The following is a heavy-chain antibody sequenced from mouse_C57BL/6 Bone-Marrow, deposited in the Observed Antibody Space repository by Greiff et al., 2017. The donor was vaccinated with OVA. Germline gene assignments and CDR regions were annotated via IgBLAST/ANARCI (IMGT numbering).Heavy chain of an antibody. CDR2: IYPGSGST. CDR3: ARWGNYDYLFAY. D-gene: IGHD2-4*01. J-gene: IGHJ3*01. Sequence: VQLQQPGAELVKPGASVKMSCKASGYTFTSYWITWVKQRPGQGLEWIGDIYPGSGSTNYNEKFKSKATLTVDTSSSTAYMQLSSLTSEDSAVYYCARWGNYDYLFAYRGQGTLVTVSA. CDR1: GYTFTSYW. V-gene: IGHV1-55*01.